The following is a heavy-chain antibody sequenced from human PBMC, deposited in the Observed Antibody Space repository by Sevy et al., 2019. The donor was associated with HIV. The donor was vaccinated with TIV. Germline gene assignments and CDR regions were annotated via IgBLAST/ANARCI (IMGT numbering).Heavy chain of an antibody. CDR2: LIPSFGAA. D-gene: IGHD4-17*01. CDR3: AKYDYGDYVGWFDP. V-gene: IGHV1-69*13. Sequence: ASVKVSCKASGGTFSSYGISWVRQAPGQGLEWMGGLIPSFGAANYRRNFQGRVTITADESMSTAYMELSSLRSEDTAVYYCAKYDYGDYVGWFDPWGQGTLVTVSS. CDR1: GGTFSSYG. J-gene: IGHJ5*02.